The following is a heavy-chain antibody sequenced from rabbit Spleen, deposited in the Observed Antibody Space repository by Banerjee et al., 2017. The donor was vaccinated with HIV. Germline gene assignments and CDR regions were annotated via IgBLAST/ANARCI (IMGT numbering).Heavy chain of an antibody. CDR2: INASTGKP. J-gene: IGHJ4*01. CDR3: ARDLVGVIGWNFYL. V-gene: IGHV1S45*01. D-gene: IGHD1-1*01. Sequence: EQLEESGGGLVQPEGSLTLTCKASGFSFSDRDVMCWVRQAPGKGLEWIACINASTGKPVCATWASGRFTISRPSSTTVTLRMTSLTAADRATYFCARDLVGVIGWNFYLWGQGTLVTVS. CDR1: GFSFSDRDV.